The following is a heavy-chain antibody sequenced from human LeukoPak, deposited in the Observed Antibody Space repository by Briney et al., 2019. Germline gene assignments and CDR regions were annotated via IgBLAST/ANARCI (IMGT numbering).Heavy chain of an antibody. CDR2: IYHSGST. D-gene: IGHD2-21*01. Sequence: SETLSLTCAVSGYSISSGYYWGWIRQPPGKGLEWIGSIYHSGSTYYNPSLKSRVTISVDTSKNQFSLKLSSVTAADTAVYYCARHVYPYRFDPWGQGTLVTVSS. V-gene: IGHV4-38-2*01. CDR3: ARHVYPYRFDP. J-gene: IGHJ5*02. CDR1: GYSISSGYY.